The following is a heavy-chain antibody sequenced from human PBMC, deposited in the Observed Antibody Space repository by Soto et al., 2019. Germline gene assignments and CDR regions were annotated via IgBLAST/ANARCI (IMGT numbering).Heavy chain of an antibody. CDR2: INHSGST. Sequence: SETLSLTCAVYGGSFSGYYWSWIRQPPGKRLEWIGEINHSGSTNYNPSLKSRVTISVDTSKNQLSLKLSSLTAADTAVYYCARASRDIVATKGWFDPWGQGTLVTVSS. J-gene: IGHJ5*02. CDR1: GGSFSGYY. CDR3: ARASRDIVATKGWFDP. D-gene: IGHD5-12*01. V-gene: IGHV4-34*01.